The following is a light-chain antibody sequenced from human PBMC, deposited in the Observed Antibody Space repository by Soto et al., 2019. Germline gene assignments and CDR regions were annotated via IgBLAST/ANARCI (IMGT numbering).Light chain of an antibody. CDR3: AAWDASLSGRV. CDR2: WNN. CDR1: SSNIGSNY. Sequence: QSVLTQPPSASGTPGQRVTISCSGSSSNIGSNYVYWYQQLPGTPPKLLIYWNNHRPSGVPDRFSGSKSGTSASLAISGLRSEDEADYYCAAWDASLSGRVFGGGTKL. V-gene: IGLV1-47*01. J-gene: IGLJ2*01.